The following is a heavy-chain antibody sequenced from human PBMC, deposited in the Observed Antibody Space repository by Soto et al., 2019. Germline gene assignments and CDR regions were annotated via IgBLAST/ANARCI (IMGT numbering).Heavy chain of an antibody. CDR3: ARGFAAAPTPWFDP. CDR2: IYYSGST. CDR1: GGSISSGDYY. J-gene: IGHJ5*02. Sequence: QVQLQESGSGLVKPSQTQSLTCTVSGGSISSGDYYWSWIRQPPGKGLEWIGYIYYSGSTYDNPSLKSRVTISVDTSKNQFSLKLSSVTAADTAVYYCARGFAAAPTPWFDPWGQGTLVTVSS. V-gene: IGHV4-30-4*01. D-gene: IGHD2-2*01.